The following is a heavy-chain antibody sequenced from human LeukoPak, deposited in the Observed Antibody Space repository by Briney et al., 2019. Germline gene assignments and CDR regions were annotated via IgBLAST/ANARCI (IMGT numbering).Heavy chain of an antibody. J-gene: IGHJ4*02. D-gene: IGHD6-13*01. Sequence: GGSLRLSCAASGFTFDDYAMHWVRQAPGKGLEWVSLISWDGGSTYYADSVKGRFTISRDNSKNSLYLQMNSLRAEDTAVYYCARVSGSSWYPEDYWGQGTLVTVSS. V-gene: IGHV3-43D*03. CDR1: GFTFDDYA. CDR3: ARVSGSSWYPEDY. CDR2: ISWDGGST.